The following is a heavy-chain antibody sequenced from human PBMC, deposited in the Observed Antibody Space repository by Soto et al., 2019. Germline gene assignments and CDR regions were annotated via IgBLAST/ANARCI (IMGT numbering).Heavy chain of an antibody. Sequence: SGPTLVNPTQTLTLTCTFSGFSLSTSGMCVSWIRQPPGKALEWLARIDWDDDKYYSTSLKTRLTISKDTSKNQVVLTMTNMDPVDTATYYCARTIPDYGDYVDYYYYYMDVWGKGTTVTVS. CDR2: IDWDDDK. V-gene: IGHV2-70*11. CDR1: GFSLSTSGMC. CDR3: ARTIPDYGDYVDYYYYYMDV. D-gene: IGHD4-17*01. J-gene: IGHJ6*03.